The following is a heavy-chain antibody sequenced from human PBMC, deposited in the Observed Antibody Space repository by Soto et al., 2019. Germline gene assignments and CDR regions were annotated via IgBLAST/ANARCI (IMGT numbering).Heavy chain of an antibody. CDR2: ISSYGGNI. Sequence: EVQLVESGGGLVQPGDSLRLSCAASGFTIGAYGFHWVRQAPGKALEYISAISSYGGNIYYANSVKGRFTISRDNSKNTXXXXXXXLXXXXXXXXXXXXXXXXXNYYKGVYYYYYMDVWGKGTTVTVSS. CDR1: GFTIGAYG. D-gene: IGHD3-10*01. CDR3: XXXXXXXNYYKGVYYYYYMDV. J-gene: IGHJ6*03. V-gene: IGHV3-64*01.